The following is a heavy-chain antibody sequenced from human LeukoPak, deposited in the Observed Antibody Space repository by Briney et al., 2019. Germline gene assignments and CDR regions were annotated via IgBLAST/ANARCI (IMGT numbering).Heavy chain of an antibody. CDR1: GFTFSGSA. J-gene: IGHJ6*04. Sequence: GGSLRLSCAASGFTFSGSAMHWVRQASGKGLEWVGRIRSKANSYATAYAASVKGRFTISRDDSKNTAYLQMNSLKTEDTAVYYCTRTPGLRFLEWPPDVWGKGTTVTVSS. D-gene: IGHD3-3*01. V-gene: IGHV3-73*01. CDR2: IRSKANSYAT. CDR3: TRTPGLRFLEWPPDV.